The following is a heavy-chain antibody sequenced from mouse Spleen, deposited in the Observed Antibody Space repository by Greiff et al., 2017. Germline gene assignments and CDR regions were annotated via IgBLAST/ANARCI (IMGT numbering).Heavy chain of an antibody. J-gene: IGHJ2*01. D-gene: IGHD1-1*01. Sequence: VQLQQSGAELVKPGASVKLSCKTSGYTFTSYWIQWVKQRPGQGLGWIGEIFPGTGTTYYNEKFKGKATLTIDTSSSTAYMQLSSLTSEDSAVYFCARWDYYGSKRGFDYWGQGTTLTVSS. CDR3: ARWDYYGSKRGFDY. CDR2: IFPGTGTT. V-gene: IGHV1S132*01. CDR1: GYTFTSYW.